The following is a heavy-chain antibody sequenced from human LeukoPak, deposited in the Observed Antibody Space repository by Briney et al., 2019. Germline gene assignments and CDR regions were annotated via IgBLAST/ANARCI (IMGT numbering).Heavy chain of an antibody. D-gene: IGHD6-25*01. V-gene: IGHV3-23*01. J-gene: IGHJ4*02. CDR3: ARDRRLASFDY. CDR2: ITGSGGST. Sequence: GGSLRLSCAASGFTFSSYAMTWVRQAPGKGLEWVSAITGSGGSTYYADSVKGRFTISRDNSKNTLYLQMNSLRAEDAAIYYCARDRRLASFDYGGQGTLVTVSS. CDR1: GFTFSSYA.